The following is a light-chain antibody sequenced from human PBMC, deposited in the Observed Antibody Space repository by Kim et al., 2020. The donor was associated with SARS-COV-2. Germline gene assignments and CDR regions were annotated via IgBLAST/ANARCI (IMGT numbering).Light chain of an antibody. CDR2: AAS. V-gene: IGKV1-9*01. J-gene: IGKJ4*01. CDR1: QDISSY. Sequence: ASVGDRVTITCRASQDISSYLAWYQQKPGKAPKLLIYAASTLQTGVPSRFSGSESGTEFTLTISSLQPENFAAYYCQQLSSYPRTFGGGTKVDIK. CDR3: QQLSSYPRT.